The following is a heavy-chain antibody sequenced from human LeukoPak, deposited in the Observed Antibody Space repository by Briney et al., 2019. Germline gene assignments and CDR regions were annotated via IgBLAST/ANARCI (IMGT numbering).Heavy chain of an antibody. V-gene: IGHV1-18*04. D-gene: IGHD4-23*01. CDR2: ISAYNGNT. Sequence: ASVKVSCKASGYTFTSYYMHWVRQAPGQGLEWMGWISAYNGNTNYAQKLQGRVTMTTDTSTSTAYMELRSLRSDDTAVYYCARDLRATVVTYDAFDIWGQGTMVTVSS. CDR1: GYTFTSYY. CDR3: ARDLRATVVTYDAFDI. J-gene: IGHJ3*02.